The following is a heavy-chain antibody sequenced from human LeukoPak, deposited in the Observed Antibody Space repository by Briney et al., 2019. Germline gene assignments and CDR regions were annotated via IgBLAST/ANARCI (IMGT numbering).Heavy chain of an antibody. D-gene: IGHD2-2*01. CDR2: IYHSGST. CDR3: ARIMGRGYCISTSCRGDWFDP. J-gene: IGHJ5*02. V-gene: IGHV4-4*02. CDR1: GGSISSNTW. Sequence: SGTLSLTCAVSGGSISSNTWWSLGRHPPGKGLEWIGEIYHSGSTNYNPSLKSRVTISVDKSKNQFSLKLSSVTAADTAVYYCARIMGRGYCISTSCRGDWFDPWGQGTLVTVSS.